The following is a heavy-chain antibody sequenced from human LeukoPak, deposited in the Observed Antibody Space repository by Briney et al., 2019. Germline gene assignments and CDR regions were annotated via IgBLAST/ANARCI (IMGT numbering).Heavy chain of an antibody. CDR3: ARAFNWDDAFDI. CDR2: IYHSGST. J-gene: IGHJ3*02. Sequence: NSSETLSLTCAVSGGSISSSNWWSWVRQPPGKGLEWIGEIYHSGSTNYNPSLKSRVTISVDTSKNQFSLKLSSVTAADTAVYYCARAFNWDDAFDIWGQGTMVTVSS. CDR1: GGSISSSNW. D-gene: IGHD7-27*01. V-gene: IGHV4-4*02.